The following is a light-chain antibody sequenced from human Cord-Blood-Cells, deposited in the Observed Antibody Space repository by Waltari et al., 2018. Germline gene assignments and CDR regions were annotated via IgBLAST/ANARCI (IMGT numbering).Light chain of an antibody. CDR2: EVS. Sequence: QSALTQPPSASGSPGQSVTISCTGTSSDVGGYNYVSWYQQHPGKAPNRVIYEVSKRPSGVPDRFSGSKSGNPASLTVSGLQAEDEADYYCSSYAGSNNLVFGGGTKLTVL. CDR1: SSDVGGYNY. J-gene: IGLJ3*02. V-gene: IGLV2-8*01. CDR3: SSYAGSNNLV.